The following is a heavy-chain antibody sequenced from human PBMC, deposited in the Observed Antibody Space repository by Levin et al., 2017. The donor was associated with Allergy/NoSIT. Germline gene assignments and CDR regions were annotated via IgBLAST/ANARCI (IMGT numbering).Heavy chain of an antibody. Sequence: HSGGSLRLSCAASGFIFSRFAMHWVRQAPGKGLEWVAVISLDGSNQDYADSVKGRFTISRDNSNNKLYLQMSSLIPGDTAVYHCARDWAGYCTNGVCYTPTNWFDPWGQGTLVTVSS. D-gene: IGHD2-8*01. CDR2: ISLDGSNQ. V-gene: IGHV3-30*15. CDR3: ARDWAGYCTNGVCYTPTNWFDP. CDR1: GFIFSRFA. J-gene: IGHJ5*02.